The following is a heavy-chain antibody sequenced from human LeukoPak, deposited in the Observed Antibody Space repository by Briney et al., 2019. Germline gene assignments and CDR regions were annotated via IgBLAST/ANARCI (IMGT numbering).Heavy chain of an antibody. Sequence: GAAVKVSCKASGYTFTSYGITWVRQAPGQGLEWMGWITPYNGNTNYAQDLQGRVTMTTDTSTRTAYMELRSLRSDATAVYYCPRWYCSSTSCYAGAFAIWGQGTRATVSS. J-gene: IGHJ3*02. CDR1: GYTFTSYG. D-gene: IGHD2-2*01. V-gene: IGHV1-18*04. CDR3: PRWYCSSTSCYAGAFAI. CDR2: ITPYNGNT.